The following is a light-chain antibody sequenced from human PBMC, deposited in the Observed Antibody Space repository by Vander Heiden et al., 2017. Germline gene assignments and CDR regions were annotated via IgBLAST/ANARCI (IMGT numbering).Light chain of an antibody. CDR3: QQYSDSLRT. J-gene: IGKJ1*01. Sequence: EIVLTQSPGTLSLSPGERATLSCRASQSISSTYLAWYQQKPGQAPRLLIYGASRRATGIPDRFSGSGSGTDFTLTISRLEPDDFAVFYCQQYSDSLRTFGQGTKVEIK. CDR2: GAS. V-gene: IGKV3-20*01. CDR1: QSISSTY.